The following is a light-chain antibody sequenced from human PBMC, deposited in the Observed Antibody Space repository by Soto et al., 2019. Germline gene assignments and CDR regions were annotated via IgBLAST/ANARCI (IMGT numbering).Light chain of an antibody. Sequence: DIVMTQSPDSLAVSLGERATINCKSSQSVLYSSNNKNYLAWYRQKPGQPPKLIIYWASIRESGVPDRISGSGFGTDFTLPISSLQAEDVAVYYCQQYYSTPPYTFGQGTKLEIK. CDR3: QQYYSTPPYT. J-gene: IGKJ2*01. CDR2: WAS. CDR1: QSVLYSSNNKNY. V-gene: IGKV4-1*01.